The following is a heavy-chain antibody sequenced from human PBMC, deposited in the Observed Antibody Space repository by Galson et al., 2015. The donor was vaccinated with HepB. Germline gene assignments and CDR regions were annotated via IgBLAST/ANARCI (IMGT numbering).Heavy chain of an antibody. CDR1: GFTFSSYD. CDR3: TRDRGYSYGYEDYYYYGMDV. J-gene: IGHJ6*02. CDR2: IGTAGDT. V-gene: IGHV3-13*01. D-gene: IGHD5-18*01. Sequence: SLRLSCAASGFTFSSYDMHWVRQATGKGLEWVSAIGTAGDTYYPGSVKGRFTISRENAKNSLYLQMNRLRAGDKAVYYCTRDRGYSYGYEDYYYYGMDVSGQVTTVTVSS.